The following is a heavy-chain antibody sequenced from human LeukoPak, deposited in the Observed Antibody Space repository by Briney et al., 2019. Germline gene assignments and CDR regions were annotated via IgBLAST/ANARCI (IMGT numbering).Heavy chain of an antibody. Sequence: ASVKVSCKASGYTFTSYAMHWVRQAPGQRLEWMGWINAGNGNTKYSQKFQGRVTITRDTSASTAYMELSSLRSEDTAVYYCARGVRYYGSGSYYGYWGQGTLVTVSS. CDR2: INAGNGNT. J-gene: IGHJ4*02. V-gene: IGHV1-3*01. CDR3: ARGVRYYGSGSYYGY. D-gene: IGHD3-10*01. CDR1: GYTFTSYA.